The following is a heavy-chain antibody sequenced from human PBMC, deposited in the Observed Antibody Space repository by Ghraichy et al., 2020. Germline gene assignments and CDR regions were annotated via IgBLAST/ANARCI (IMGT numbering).Heavy chain of an antibody. V-gene: IGHV3-33*01. J-gene: IGHJ4*02. CDR2: IWYDGSNK. Sequence: GGSLRLSCAASGFTFSSYGMHWVRQAPGKGLEWVAVIWYDGSNKYYADSVKGRFTISRDNSKNTLYLQMNSLRAEDTAVYYCARGSDDYGDYHLRLGYFDYWGQGTLVTVSS. CDR1: GFTFSSYG. CDR3: ARGSDDYGDYHLRLGYFDY. D-gene: IGHD4-17*01.